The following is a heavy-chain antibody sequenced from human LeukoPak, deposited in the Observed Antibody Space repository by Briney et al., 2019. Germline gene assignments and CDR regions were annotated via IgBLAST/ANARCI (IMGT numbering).Heavy chain of an antibody. J-gene: IGHJ3*02. CDR1: GFTFSNAW. CDR2: IKSKTDGGTT. V-gene: IGHV3-15*01. Sequence: GGSLRLSCAASGFTFSNAWMSWVRQAPGKGLEGVGRIKSKTDGGTTDYAAPVKGRFTISRDDSKNTLYLQMNSLKTEDTAVYYCTTGHSSSWYRGAFDIWGQGTMVTVSS. D-gene: IGHD6-13*01. CDR3: TTGHSSSWYRGAFDI.